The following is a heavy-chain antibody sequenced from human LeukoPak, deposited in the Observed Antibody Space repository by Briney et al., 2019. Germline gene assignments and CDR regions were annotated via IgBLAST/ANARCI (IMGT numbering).Heavy chain of an antibody. CDR3: ATAKGATSKIDI. V-gene: IGHV3-11*04. CDR1: GFTFSDYY. J-gene: IGHJ3*02. D-gene: IGHD1-26*01. Sequence: GGSLRLSCAASGFTFSDYYMSWIRQAPGKGLGWVSYISSSGSTIYYADSVKGRFTISRDNAKNSLYLQMNSLRAEDTAVYYCATAKGATSKIDIWGQGTMVTVSS. CDR2: ISSSGSTI.